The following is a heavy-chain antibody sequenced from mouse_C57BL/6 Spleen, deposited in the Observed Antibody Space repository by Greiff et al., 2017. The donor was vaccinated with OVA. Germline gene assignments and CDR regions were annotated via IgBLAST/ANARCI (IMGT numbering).Heavy chain of an antibody. CDR2: IDPSDSDT. D-gene: IGHD1-1*01. J-gene: IGHJ2*01. V-gene: IGHV1-52*01. Sequence: VKLQQPGAELVRPGSSVKLSCKASGYTFTSYWMHWVKQRPIQGLEWIGNIDPSDSDTHYNQKFKDKATLTVDKSSSTAYMQLSSLTSEDSAVYYCASYGSSYFDYWGQGTTLTVSS. CDR3: ASYGSSYFDY. CDR1: GYTFTSYW.